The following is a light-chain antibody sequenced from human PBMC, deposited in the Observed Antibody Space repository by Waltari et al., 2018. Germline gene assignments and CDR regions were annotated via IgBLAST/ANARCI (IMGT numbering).Light chain of an antibody. CDR3: QSADDSGNHVL. J-gene: IGLJ2*01. CDR2: RNT. Sequence: SPGLTQPPSVSVSPGQTAIITCSGSDWTDNYIYWFQQKSGQAPVVVIRRNTGRPSGIPERFSASDSGTTGTLVISGVEAEDEADYYCQSADDSGNHVLFGGGTRLTVL. V-gene: IGLV3-25*03. CDR1: DWTDNY.